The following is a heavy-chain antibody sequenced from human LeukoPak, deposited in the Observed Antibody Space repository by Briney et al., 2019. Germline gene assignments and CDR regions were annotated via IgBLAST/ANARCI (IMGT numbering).Heavy chain of an antibody. CDR2: ISASGGIT. Sequence: WXRQAPGXXXEXXSAISASGGITSYADSVKGRFAISRDNSKNTLYLQMNSLRAEDTAVYYCAKETYDGAILDYWGQGTLVTVSS. D-gene: IGHD2-15*01. J-gene: IGHJ4*02. V-gene: IGHV3-23*01. CDR3: AKETYDGAILDY.